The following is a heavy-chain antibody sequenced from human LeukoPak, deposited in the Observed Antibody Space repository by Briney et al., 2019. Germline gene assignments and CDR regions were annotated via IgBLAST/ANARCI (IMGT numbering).Heavy chain of an antibody. Sequence: GGSLRLSCAASGFTFDDYAMHWVRQAPGKGLECVSVISWNSGSIGYADSVKGRFTISRDNAKNSLYLQMNSLRAEDMALYYCAKEKLPYYYDSSGYLLYDAFDIWGQGTMVTVSS. CDR3: AKEKLPYYYDSSGYLLYDAFDI. CDR1: GFTFDDYA. J-gene: IGHJ3*02. D-gene: IGHD3-22*01. CDR2: ISWNSGSI. V-gene: IGHV3-9*03.